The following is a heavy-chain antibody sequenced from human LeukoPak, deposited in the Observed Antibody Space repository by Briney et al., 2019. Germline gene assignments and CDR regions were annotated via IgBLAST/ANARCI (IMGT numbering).Heavy chain of an antibody. D-gene: IGHD5-12*01. V-gene: IGHV1-18*01. CDR3: ARVRGLHSGYGGEFDY. CDR1: GYTFTSYG. Sequence: ASVKVSCKASGYTFTSYGISWVRQAPGQGLEWMGWISAYNGNTNYAQKLQGRVTVTTDTSTSTAYMELRSLRSDDTAVYYCARVRGLHSGYGGEFDYWGQGTLVTVSS. CDR2: ISAYNGNT. J-gene: IGHJ4*02.